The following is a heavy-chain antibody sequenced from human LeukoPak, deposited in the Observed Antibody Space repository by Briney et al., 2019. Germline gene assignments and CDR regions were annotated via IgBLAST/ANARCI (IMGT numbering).Heavy chain of an antibody. V-gene: IGHV3-13*01. CDR1: GFSFSNYD. CDR3: AELGITMIGGV. J-gene: IGHJ6*04. CDR2: IDIAGDT. D-gene: IGHD3-10*02. Sequence: GGSLRLSCAASGFSFSNYDMHWVRQATGKGLEWVSAIDIAGDTYYRDSVKGRFTISRDNAKNSLYLQMNSLRAEDTAVYYCAELGITMIGGVWGKGTTVTISS.